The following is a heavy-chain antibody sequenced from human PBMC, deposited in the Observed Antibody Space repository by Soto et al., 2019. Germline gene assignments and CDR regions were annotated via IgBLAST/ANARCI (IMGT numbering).Heavy chain of an antibody. Sequence: GGSLRLSCAASGVTFSSYSMNWVRQAPGKGLEWVSYISSSSSTIYYADSVKGRFTISRDNAKNSLYLQMNSLRAEDTAVYYCARDRRPATIFGVVHPWGQGTLVTVSS. V-gene: IGHV3-48*01. CDR3: ARDRRPATIFGVVHP. D-gene: IGHD3-3*01. CDR1: GVTFSSYS. J-gene: IGHJ5*02. CDR2: ISSSSSTI.